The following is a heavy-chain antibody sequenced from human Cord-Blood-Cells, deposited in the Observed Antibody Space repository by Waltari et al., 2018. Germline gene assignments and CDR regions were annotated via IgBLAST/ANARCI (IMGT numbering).Heavy chain of an antibody. CDR3: ARGGADIVVVPAAEGWFDP. CDR2: IIPIFGTA. Sequence: QVQLVQSGAEVKKPGSSVKVSCKASGGTFSSYAISWVRQATGQGLEWMGGIIPIFGTANYAQKFQGRVTITADESTSTAYMELSSLRSEDTAVYYCARGGADIVVVPAAEGWFDPWGQGTLVTVSS. J-gene: IGHJ5*02. V-gene: IGHV1-69*01. D-gene: IGHD2-2*01. CDR1: GGTFSSYA.